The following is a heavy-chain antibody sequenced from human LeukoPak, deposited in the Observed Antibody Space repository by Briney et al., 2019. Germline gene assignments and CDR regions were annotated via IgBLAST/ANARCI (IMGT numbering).Heavy chain of an antibody. J-gene: IGHJ1*01. CDR1: GGTFGSYA. CDR3: ASPSPAYDSSGYYYDAEYFQH. V-gene: IGHV1-69*01. Sequence: SVKVFCKASGGTFGSYAISWVRQAPGQGLEWMGGIIPIFGTANYAQKFQGRVTITADESTSTAYMELSSLRSEDTAVYYCASPSPAYDSSGYYYDAEYFQHWGQGTLVTVSS. CDR2: IIPIFGTA. D-gene: IGHD3-22*01.